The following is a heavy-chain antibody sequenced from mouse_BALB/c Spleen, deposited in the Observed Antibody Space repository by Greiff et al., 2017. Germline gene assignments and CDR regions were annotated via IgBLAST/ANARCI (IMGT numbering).Heavy chain of an antibody. V-gene: IGHV1-87*01. CDR1: GYTFTSYW. CDR2: IYPGDGDT. J-gene: IGHJ1*01. CDR3: ARYGGSSHWYFDV. D-gene: IGHD1-1*01. Sequence: VQLQQSGAELARPGASVKLSCKASGYTFTSYWMQWVKQRPGQGLEWIGAIYPGDGDTRYTQKFKGKATLTADKSSSTAYMQLSSLASEDSAVYYCARYGGSSHWYFDVWGAGTTVTVSS.